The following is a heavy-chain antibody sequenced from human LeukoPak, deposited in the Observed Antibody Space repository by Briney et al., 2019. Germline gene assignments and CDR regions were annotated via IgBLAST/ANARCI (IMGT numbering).Heavy chain of an antibody. V-gene: IGHV3-33*01. CDR1: GFTFSSYG. J-gene: IGHJ4*02. CDR3: ARDSLDDSSGYLVDY. CDR2: IWYDGSNK. D-gene: IGHD3-22*01. Sequence: GGSLRLSCAASGFTFSSYGMHWARQAPGKGLEWVAVIWYDGSNKYYADSVKGRFTISRDNSKNTLYLQMNSLRAEDTAVYYCARDSLDDSSGYLVDYWGQGTLVTVSS.